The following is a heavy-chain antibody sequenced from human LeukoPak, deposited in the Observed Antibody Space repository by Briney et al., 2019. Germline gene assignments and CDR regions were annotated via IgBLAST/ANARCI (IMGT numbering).Heavy chain of an antibody. CDR2: IKQDGSEK. Sequence: GGSLRLSCAASGFTVSSNYMSWVRQAPGKGLEWVANIKQDGSEKYYVDSVKGRFTISRDNAKNSLYLQMNSLRAEDTAVYYCARQNGWNYAHYYYYMDVWGKGTTVTVSS. D-gene: IGHD1-7*01. CDR3: ARQNGWNYAHYYYYMDV. CDR1: GFTVSSNY. V-gene: IGHV3-7*01. J-gene: IGHJ6*03.